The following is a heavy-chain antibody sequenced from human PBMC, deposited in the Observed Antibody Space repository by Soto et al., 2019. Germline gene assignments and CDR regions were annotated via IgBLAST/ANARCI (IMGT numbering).Heavy chain of an antibody. CDR3: ARGRKGIAAAGKTYGTYYFDY. V-gene: IGHV4-4*02. D-gene: IGHD6-13*01. J-gene: IGHJ4*02. CDR2: IYHSGST. CDR1: GGSISSSNW. Sequence: PSETLSLTCAVSGGSISSSNWWSWVRQPPGKGLEWIGEIYHSGSTNYNPSLKSRVTISVDKSKNQFSLKLSSVTAADTAVYYCARGRKGIAAAGKTYGTYYFDYWGQGTLVTVS.